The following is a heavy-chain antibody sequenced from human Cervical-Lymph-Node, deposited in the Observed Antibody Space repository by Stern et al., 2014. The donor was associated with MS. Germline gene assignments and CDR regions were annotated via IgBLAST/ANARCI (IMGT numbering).Heavy chain of an antibody. V-gene: IGHV2-5*01. CDR1: GFSLTTGGVG. D-gene: IGHD1-1*01. CDR3: VHSLGLQFMEFDF. J-gene: IGHJ4*02. Sequence: QITLKESGPTLVRPTQTLTLTCTFSGFSLTTGGVGVGWIRQPPGKALEWLTLIYWTDVKRYSPSLKNRLSISRDTSKNQVVLTMTDMDPADTATYYCVHSLGLQFMEFDFWGQGALVTVSS. CDR2: IYWTDVK.